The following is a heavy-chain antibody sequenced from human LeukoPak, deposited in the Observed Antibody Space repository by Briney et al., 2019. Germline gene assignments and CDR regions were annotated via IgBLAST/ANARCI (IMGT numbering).Heavy chain of an antibody. V-gene: IGHV4-59*12. CDR1: GGSISSYY. D-gene: IGHD3-3*01. J-gene: IGHJ6*02. CDR2: IYYSGST. CDR3: AREKNDFWSGYYTSGGMDV. Sequence: SETLSLTCTVSGGSISSYYWSWIRQPPGKGLEWIGYIYYSGSTNYNPSLKSRVTISVDTSKNQFSLKLSSVTAADTAVYYCAREKNDFWSGYYTSGGMDVWGQGTTVTVSS.